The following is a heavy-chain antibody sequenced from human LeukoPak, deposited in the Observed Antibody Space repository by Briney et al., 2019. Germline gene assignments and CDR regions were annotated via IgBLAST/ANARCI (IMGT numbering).Heavy chain of an antibody. Sequence: GGSLRLSCAASGFTFSNSGMHWVRQAPGRGLEWVAFIQFHGSDIFYADAVKGRFTVSRDNAKNSLLLQMNSLRAEDTALYYCARGYSRAAFDIWGQGTMVTVSS. D-gene: IGHD2-15*01. J-gene: IGHJ3*02. CDR3: ARGYSRAAFDI. V-gene: IGHV3-30*02. CDR2: IQFHGSDI. CDR1: GFTFSNSG.